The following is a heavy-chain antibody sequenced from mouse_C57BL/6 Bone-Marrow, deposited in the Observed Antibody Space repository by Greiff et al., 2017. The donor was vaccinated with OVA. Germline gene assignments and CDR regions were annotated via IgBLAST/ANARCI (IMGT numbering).Heavy chain of an antibody. J-gene: IGHJ4*01. Sequence: EVKLVESGGGLVQPGGSLKLSCAASGFTFSDYYMYWVRQTPEKRLEWVAYISNGGGSTYYPDTVKGRFTISRDNAKNTLYLQMSRLKSEDTAMYYCARRGVTTVYYAMDYWGQGTSVTVSS. D-gene: IGHD2-2*01. CDR1: GFTFSDYY. CDR3: ARRGVTTVYYAMDY. V-gene: IGHV5-12*01. CDR2: ISNGGGST.